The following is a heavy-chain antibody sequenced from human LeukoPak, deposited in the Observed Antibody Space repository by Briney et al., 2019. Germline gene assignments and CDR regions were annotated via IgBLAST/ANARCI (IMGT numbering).Heavy chain of an antibody. CDR2: IKQDGSEK. Sequence: GGSLRLSCAASGFTFSSYWMGWVRQAPGKGLEWVANIKQDGSEKYYVDSVKGRFTISRDNAKNSLYLQMNSLRAEDTAVYYCARDIGVPYNWNDGGGVYNWFDPWGQGTLVTVSS. J-gene: IGHJ5*02. V-gene: IGHV3-7*01. CDR1: GFTFSSYW. CDR3: ARDIGVPYNWNDGGGVYNWFDP. D-gene: IGHD1-20*01.